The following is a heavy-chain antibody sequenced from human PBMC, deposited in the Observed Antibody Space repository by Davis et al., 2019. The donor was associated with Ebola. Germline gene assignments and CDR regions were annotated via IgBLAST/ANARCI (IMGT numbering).Heavy chain of an antibody. Sequence: SVKVSCKASGGTFSSYAISWVRQAPGQGLEWMGGIIPIFGTANYAQKFQGRVTITADKSTSTAYMELSSLRSEDTAVYYCARVELWFRELPQYGMDVWGQGTTVTVSS. V-gene: IGHV1-69*06. CDR3: ARVELWFRELPQYGMDV. CDR2: IIPIFGTA. J-gene: IGHJ6*02. CDR1: GGTFSSYA. D-gene: IGHD3-10*01.